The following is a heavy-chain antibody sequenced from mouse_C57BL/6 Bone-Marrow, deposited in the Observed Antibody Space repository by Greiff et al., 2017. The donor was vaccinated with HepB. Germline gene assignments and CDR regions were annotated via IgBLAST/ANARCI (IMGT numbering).Heavy chain of an antibody. CDR1: GFTFSSYG. Sequence: EVQLQESGGDLVKPGGSLKLSCAASGFTFSSYGMSWVRQTPDKRLEWVATISSGGSYTYYPDSVKGRFTISRDNAKTTLYLQMSSLKSEDTAMYYCARDYGSSYWGQGTTLTVSS. D-gene: IGHD1-1*01. J-gene: IGHJ2*01. CDR2: ISSGGSYT. V-gene: IGHV5-6*01. CDR3: ARDYGSSY.